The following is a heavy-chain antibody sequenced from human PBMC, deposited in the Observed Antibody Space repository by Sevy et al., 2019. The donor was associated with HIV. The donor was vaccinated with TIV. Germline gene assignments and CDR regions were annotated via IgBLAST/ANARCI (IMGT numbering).Heavy chain of an antibody. D-gene: IGHD6-6*01. J-gene: IGHJ6*03. Sequence: EGSLRLSCVASGFIFSTDWMHWVRQAPGKELVWVSRIDTDGSDTSYADSVKGRFTISRDNAKNTLYLQMNSLRAEDTAVYYCVRDRPGPIHYMDVWGKGTTVTVSS. CDR2: IDTDGSDT. CDR1: GFIFSTDW. V-gene: IGHV3-74*01. CDR3: VRDRPGPIHYMDV.